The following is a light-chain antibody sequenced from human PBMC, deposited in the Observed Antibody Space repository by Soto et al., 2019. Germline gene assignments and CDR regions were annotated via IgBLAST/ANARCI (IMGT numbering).Light chain of an antibody. CDR3: QAWDSSTLVV. CDR1: KLGDKY. V-gene: IGLV3-1*01. CDR2: QDS. J-gene: IGLJ2*01. Sequence: SYELTQPPSVSVSPGQTASITCSGDKLGDKYACWYQQKPGQSPVLVIYQDSKRPSGIPERFSGSNSGNTATLTISGTQAKDEADYYCQAWDSSTLVVFGGGTKLTVL.